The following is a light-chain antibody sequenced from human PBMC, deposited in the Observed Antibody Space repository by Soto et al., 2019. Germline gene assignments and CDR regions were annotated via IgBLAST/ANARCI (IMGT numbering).Light chain of an antibody. CDR2: DAS. V-gene: IGKV1-5*01. J-gene: IGKJ4*01. CDR1: QSISSW. CDR3: QQYNRYSLT. Sequence: DIQMTQSPSTLSASVGDRVTITCRASQSISSWLAWYQQKPGKAPKLLIYDASSLESGVPSRFSGSGYDTEFTLTINSLQPDDFATYRCQQYNRYSLTFGGGTKVEIK.